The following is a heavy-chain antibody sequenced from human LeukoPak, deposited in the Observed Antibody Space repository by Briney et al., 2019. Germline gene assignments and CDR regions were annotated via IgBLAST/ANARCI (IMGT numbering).Heavy chain of an antibody. V-gene: IGHV4-61*02. J-gene: IGHJ6*03. CDR2: MYTSGST. D-gene: IGHD1-7*01. CDR1: GGSISSGSYY. Sequence: SETLSLTCTVSGGSISSGSYYWTWIRQPAGKGLEWIGRMYTSGSTDYNPSLKSRVTISVDTSKNQFSLKLSSVTAADTAVYYCARHFSGNWNYQGYYYYYMDVWGKGTTVTVSS. CDR3: ARHFSGNWNYQGYYYYYMDV.